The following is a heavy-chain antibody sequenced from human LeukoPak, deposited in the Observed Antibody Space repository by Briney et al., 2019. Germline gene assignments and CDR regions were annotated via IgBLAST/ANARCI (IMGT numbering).Heavy chain of an antibody. CDR1: GYTFTSYA. CDR2: INAGNGNT. CDR3: ARDLAVTTSWFDP. J-gene: IGHJ5*02. V-gene: IGHV1-3*01. D-gene: IGHD4-17*01. Sequence: ASVKVSCKASGYTFTSYAMHWVRQPPGQRLEWMGWINAGNGNTKYSQKFQGRVTITRDTSASTAYMELSSLRSEDTAVYYCARDLAVTTSWFDPWGQGTLVTVSS.